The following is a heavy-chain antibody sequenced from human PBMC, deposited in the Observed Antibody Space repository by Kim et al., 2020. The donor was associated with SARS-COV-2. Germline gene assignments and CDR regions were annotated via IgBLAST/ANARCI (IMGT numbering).Heavy chain of an antibody. CDR2: ISAYNGNT. CDR1: GYTFTSYG. D-gene: IGHD4-4*01. V-gene: IGHV1-18*01. Sequence: ASVKVSCKASGYTFTSYGISWVRQAPGQGLEWMGWISAYNGNTNYAQKLQGRVTMTTDTSTSTAYMELRSLRSDDTAVYYCARVERLKSTVTTINYYYYGMDVWGQGTTVTVSS. J-gene: IGHJ6*02. CDR3: ARVERLKSTVTTINYYYYGMDV.